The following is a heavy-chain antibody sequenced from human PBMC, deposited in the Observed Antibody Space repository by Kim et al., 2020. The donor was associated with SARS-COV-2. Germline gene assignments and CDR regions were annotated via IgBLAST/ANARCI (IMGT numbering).Heavy chain of an antibody. V-gene: IGHV3-11*01. Sequence: GGSLRLSCAASGFTFSDYYMSWIRQAPGKGLEWVSYISISGSTIYYADSVKGRFTISRDNAKNSLYLQMNSLRAEDTAVYYCVRFGGVIITYYFDYWGQGTLVTVSS. CDR3: VRFGGVIITYYFDY. J-gene: IGHJ4*02. CDR2: ISISGSTI. D-gene: IGHD3-10*01. CDR1: GFTFSDYY.